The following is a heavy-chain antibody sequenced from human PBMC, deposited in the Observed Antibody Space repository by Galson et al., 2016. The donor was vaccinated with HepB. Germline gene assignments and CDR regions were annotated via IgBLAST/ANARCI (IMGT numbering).Heavy chain of an antibody. D-gene: IGHD3-10*01. Sequence: SETLSLTCGVFVGSLSDNYWNWIRQTPGKQLEWIAEINHSGSTNYNPSLRSRVRISVNTAKNQVSLKLSSVTVADTAIYYCARCLRGRGGPEGLLDPWGQGILVTVSS. V-gene: IGHV4-34*01. CDR2: INHSGST. CDR3: ARCLRGRGGPEGLLDP. J-gene: IGHJ5*02. CDR1: VGSLSDNY.